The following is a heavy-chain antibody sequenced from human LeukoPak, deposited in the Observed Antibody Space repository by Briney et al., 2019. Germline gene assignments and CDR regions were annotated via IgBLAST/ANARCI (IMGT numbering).Heavy chain of an antibody. CDR1: GFKFDDYG. J-gene: IGHJ5*02. D-gene: IGHD3-22*01. CDR3: AGYYYDSSRGFDL. CDR2: INWNGAWT. V-gene: IGHV3-20*04. Sequence: GGSLRLSCAASGFKFDDYGMSWVRQAPGKGLEWVCDINWNGAWTGYADSVKGRFTITRDNAKNSLYLQMNSLRAEDTALYYCAGYYYDSSRGFDLWGQGTLVTVSA.